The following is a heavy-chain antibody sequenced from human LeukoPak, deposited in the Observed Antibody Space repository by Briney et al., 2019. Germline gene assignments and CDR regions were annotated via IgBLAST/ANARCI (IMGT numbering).Heavy chain of an antibody. V-gene: IGHV3-66*01. CDR1: GFSVSRNY. CDR2: IYSGGST. J-gene: IGHJ4*02. Sequence: GGSLRLSFAASGFSVSRNYMTWVRQAPGEGLEWVSLIYSGGSTSYADSVKGRFTISRDNSKNTLYLQMNSLRAEDTAVYYCARKTDHQTGGDYWGQGTLVTVSS. CDR3: ARKTDHQTGGDY. D-gene: IGHD1-1*01.